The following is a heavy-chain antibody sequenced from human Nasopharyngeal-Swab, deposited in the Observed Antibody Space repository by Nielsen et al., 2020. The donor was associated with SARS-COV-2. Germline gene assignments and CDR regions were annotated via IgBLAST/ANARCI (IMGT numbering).Heavy chain of an antibody. Sequence: GGSLRLSCAASGFTFSSYAMHWVRQAPGKGLEWVAVISYDGSNKYYADSVKGRFTISRDNSKNTLYLQMNSLRAEDTAVYYCAREGIAARPARGYFQHWGQGTLVTVSS. V-gene: IGHV3-30-3*01. CDR3: AREGIAARPARGYFQH. CDR1: GFTFSSYA. CDR2: ISYDGSNK. D-gene: IGHD6-6*01. J-gene: IGHJ1*01.